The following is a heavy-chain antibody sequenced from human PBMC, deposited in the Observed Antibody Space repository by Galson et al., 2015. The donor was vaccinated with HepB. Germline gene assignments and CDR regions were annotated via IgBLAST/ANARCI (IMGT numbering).Heavy chain of an antibody. CDR1: GFAFYNYA. CDR2: VSGSGDDT. D-gene: IGHD2-15*01. Sequence: SLRLSCAASGFAFYNYAMSWVRQAPGKGLEWVSAVSGSGDDTYYADSVKGRFTISRDNSKNTLYLQMNSLRAEDTAVYYCAKGHSGGSAGHYYAMDVWGQGTTVTVSS. V-gene: IGHV3-23*01. J-gene: IGHJ6*02. CDR3: AKGHSGGSAGHYYAMDV.